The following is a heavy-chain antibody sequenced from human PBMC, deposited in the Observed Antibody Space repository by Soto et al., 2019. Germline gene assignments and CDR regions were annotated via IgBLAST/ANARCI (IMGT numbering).Heavy chain of an antibody. Sequence: SESLSLTCTVSGGSISSDGNYWSWIRQHPGKGLGWIGYIYYSGSTNYNPSLKSRVTISVDTSKNQFSLKLNSVTAADTAVYYCARSRRVRGIIYYYGMDVWGQGTTVTVSS. CDR1: GGSISSDGNY. CDR2: IYYSGST. V-gene: IGHV4-31*03. CDR3: ARSRRVRGIIYYYGMDV. D-gene: IGHD3-10*01. J-gene: IGHJ6*01.